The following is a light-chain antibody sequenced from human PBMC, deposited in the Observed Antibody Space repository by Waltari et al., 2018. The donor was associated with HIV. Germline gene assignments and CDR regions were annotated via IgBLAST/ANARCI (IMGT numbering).Light chain of an antibody. V-gene: IGLV2-14*01. Sequence: QSALTQPASVPGSPGQSITISCTDTSSDIGTYNYVTRYQQHPGKAPKLMIYDVSNRPSGVSNRFAGSKSGNTASLTISGLQAEDEADYYCSSYTSSSTPVVFGGGTKLTVL. CDR1: SSDIGTYNY. J-gene: IGLJ2*01. CDR2: DVS. CDR3: SSYTSSSTPVV.